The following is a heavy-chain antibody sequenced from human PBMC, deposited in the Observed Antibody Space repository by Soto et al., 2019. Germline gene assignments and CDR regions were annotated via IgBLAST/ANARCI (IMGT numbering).Heavy chain of an antibody. CDR2: IHNSGST. V-gene: IGHV4-4*02. Sequence: QVQLQESGPGLVKPSETLSLTCAVSGGSISSSNWWCWVRQSPEKGLEWIGEIHNSGSTNYNPSLKSRVTISIDRSNNQFSLKLSSVTAADTAVYYCARGNFDYWGQGTLVTVSS. CDR1: GGSISSSNW. CDR3: ARGNFDY. J-gene: IGHJ4*02.